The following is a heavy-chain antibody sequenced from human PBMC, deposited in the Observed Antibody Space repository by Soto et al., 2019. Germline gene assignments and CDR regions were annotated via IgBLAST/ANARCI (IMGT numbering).Heavy chain of an antibody. V-gene: IGHV3-23*01. D-gene: IGHD2-21*02. CDR2: ISGSGDST. Sequence: EVQLLESGGGLVQPGGSLILSCAASGFTFSSYAMSWVRQAPGKGLEWVSAISGSGDSTYYADSVKGRFTISRDNSKNTLYLQMISLRAQDTAVYYCAKENIVVVTSGDFDYWGQGTLVTVSS. CDR3: AKENIVVVTSGDFDY. J-gene: IGHJ4*02. CDR1: GFTFSSYA.